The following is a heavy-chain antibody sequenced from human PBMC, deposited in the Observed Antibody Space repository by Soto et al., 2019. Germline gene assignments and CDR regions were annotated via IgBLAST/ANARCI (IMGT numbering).Heavy chain of an antibody. J-gene: IGHJ3*02. CDR3: ARAKRTTFNPYAFDI. CDR1: GGYISSSNW. Sequence: QVQLQESGPGLVKPAGTLSLTCAVSGGYISSSNWWSWVRQPPGKGLEWSGEIYHSGSTNYNPSLKSRVTISVDKSKNQVSLELSSVTAADTAVYYCARAKRTTFNPYAFDIWGQGTMVTVSS. CDR2: IYHSGST. V-gene: IGHV4-4*02. D-gene: IGHD3-16*01.